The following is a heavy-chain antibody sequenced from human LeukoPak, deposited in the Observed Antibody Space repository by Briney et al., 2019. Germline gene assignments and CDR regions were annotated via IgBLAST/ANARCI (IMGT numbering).Heavy chain of an antibody. D-gene: IGHD6-13*01. CDR2: IYPGDSDT. V-gene: IGHV5-51*01. J-gene: IGHJ4*02. CDR3: ARQSTTAADPFDY. CDR1: GYSFTTYW. Sequence: GESLEISCKGSGYSFTTYWIGWVRQVPGKGLEWMGIIYPGDSDTRYSPSFQGQVTISADKSISTAYLQWSSLKASDTAMYYCARQSTTAADPFDYWGQGTLVTVSS.